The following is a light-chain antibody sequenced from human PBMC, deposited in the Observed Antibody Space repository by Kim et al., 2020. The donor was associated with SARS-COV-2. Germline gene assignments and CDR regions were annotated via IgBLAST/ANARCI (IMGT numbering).Light chain of an antibody. J-gene: IGKJ2*01. V-gene: IGKV1-33*01. CDR2: DTS. CDR3: QQYDNFPRHT. Sequence: ESVGGTAAITCQASQDISDYLNWYQQKPGKAPQLLISDTSHLEPGVPSRFSGSGSGTEFTLTITNLQPEDFATYYCQQYDNFPRHTFGQGTKLEI. CDR1: QDISDY.